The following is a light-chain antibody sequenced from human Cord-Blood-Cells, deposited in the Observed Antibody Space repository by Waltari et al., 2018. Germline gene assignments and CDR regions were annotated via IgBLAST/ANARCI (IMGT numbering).Light chain of an antibody. CDR1: SSDVGSYNL. CDR3: CSYAGSSTWV. Sequence: QSALTQPASVSGSPGQSITISCTGTSSDVGSYNLVSWYQQHPGKAPKLMIYEGSTRPSWVSNRFSGSKSGNTASLTISGLQPEDEADYYCCSYAGSSTWVFGGGTKLTVL. V-gene: IGLV2-23*01. CDR2: EGS. J-gene: IGLJ3*02.